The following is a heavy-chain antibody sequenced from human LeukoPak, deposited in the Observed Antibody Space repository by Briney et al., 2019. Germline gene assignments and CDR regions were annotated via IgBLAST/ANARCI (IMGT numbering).Heavy chain of an antibody. V-gene: IGHV1-46*01. CDR1: GYTFTSYY. J-gene: IGHJ5*02. CDR3: ARDNSVGDTAWWFDP. Sequence: ASVKVSCKASGYTFTSYYMHWVRQPPGQGLEWMGLINPSGSSTTYAQKFQGRLSLTRDMSTSTDYMELSSQRSEDTAVYYCARDNSVGDTAWWFDPWGQGTLVTVSS. CDR2: INPSGSST. D-gene: IGHD1-26*01.